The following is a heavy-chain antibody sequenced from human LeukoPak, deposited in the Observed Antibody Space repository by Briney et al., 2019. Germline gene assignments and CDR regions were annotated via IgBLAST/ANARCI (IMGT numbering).Heavy chain of an antibody. Sequence: SETLSLTCAVSGGSISSGGYSWSWIRQPPGKGLEWIGYIYHSGSTYYNPSLKSRVTISVDRSKNQFSLKLSSVTAADTAVYYCARLVGYSSGWSRVSYWGQGTLVTVSS. CDR1: GGSISSGGYS. J-gene: IGHJ4*02. V-gene: IGHV4-30-2*01. D-gene: IGHD6-19*01. CDR3: ARLVGYSSGWSRVSY. CDR2: IYHSGST.